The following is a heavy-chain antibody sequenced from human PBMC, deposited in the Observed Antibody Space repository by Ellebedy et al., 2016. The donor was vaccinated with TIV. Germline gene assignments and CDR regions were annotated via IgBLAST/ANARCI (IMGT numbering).Heavy chain of an antibody. CDR3: ASGPSIAVAPGWFNP. Sequence: ASVKVSXXASGYTFTSYDINWVRQATGQGLEWMGWMNPNSGNTGYAQKFQGRVTMTRNTSISTAYMELSSLRSEDTAVYYCASGPSIAVAPGWFNPWGQGTLVTVSS. CDR1: GYTFTSYD. D-gene: IGHD6-19*01. J-gene: IGHJ5*02. V-gene: IGHV1-8*01. CDR2: MNPNSGNT.